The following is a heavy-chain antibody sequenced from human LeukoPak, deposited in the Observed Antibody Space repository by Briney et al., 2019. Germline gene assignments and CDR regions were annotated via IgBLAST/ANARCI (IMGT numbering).Heavy chain of an antibody. D-gene: IGHD1-26*01. CDR3: ARVEHYYYGMDV. V-gene: IGHV4-34*01. CDR2: INHSGST. J-gene: IGHJ6*02. CDR1: GGSFSGYY. Sequence: LETLSLTCAVYGGSFSGYYWSWIRQPPGKGLEWIGEINHSGSTNYNPSLKSRVTISVDTSKNQFSLKLSSVTAADTAVYYCARVEHYYYGMDVWGQGTTVTVSS.